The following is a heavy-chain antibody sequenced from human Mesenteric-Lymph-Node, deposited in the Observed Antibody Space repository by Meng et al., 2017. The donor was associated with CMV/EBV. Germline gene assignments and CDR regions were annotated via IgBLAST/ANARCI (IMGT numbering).Heavy chain of an antibody. V-gene: IGHV3-72*01. J-gene: IGHJ4*02. CDR3: ARSPPGRGPFDH. CDR1: GFTFSAHL. CDR2: IRSKSSSYTT. Sequence: ASGFTFSAHLMDWVRQAPGKGLEWVGRIRSKSSSYTTEYAASVKGRFTISRDESKNSLYLQMNSLKTEDTAVYYCARSPPGRGPFDHWGQGTLVTVSS.